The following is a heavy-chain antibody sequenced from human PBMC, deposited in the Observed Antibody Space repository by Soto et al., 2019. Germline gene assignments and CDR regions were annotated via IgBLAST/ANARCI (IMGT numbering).Heavy chain of an antibody. Sequence: QAQLVQSGAEMKKPGASVKVSCKATGYTFSAYTMNWVRQAPGQSLEWMGWINAGSGNTKYSQNCHGRVSITRDTSASTVYMELTGLTSEDTAVYYCARDTETLGPRANDALDIWGQGTMVTVSS. CDR3: ARDTETLGPRANDALDI. CDR2: INAGSGNT. D-gene: IGHD3-3*02. J-gene: IGHJ3*02. CDR1: GYTFSAYT. V-gene: IGHV1-3*01.